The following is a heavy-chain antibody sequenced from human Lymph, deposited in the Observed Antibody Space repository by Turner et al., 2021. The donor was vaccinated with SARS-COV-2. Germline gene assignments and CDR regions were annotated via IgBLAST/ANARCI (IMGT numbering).Heavy chain of an antibody. V-gene: IGHV3-53*01. J-gene: IGHJ4*02. CDR1: GFTVSSNY. CDR3: ARVLPYGDYFDF. Sequence: EVQLVESGGGLIQPGGSLSLSCAASGFTVSSNYMGWVRQAPGKGVEWVSLIYSGGSTLYADSVKGRFTISRDNSKNTLYLQMNSLRADDTAVYYCARVLPYGDYFDFWGQGTLVTVSS. CDR2: IYSGGST. D-gene: IGHD4-17*01.